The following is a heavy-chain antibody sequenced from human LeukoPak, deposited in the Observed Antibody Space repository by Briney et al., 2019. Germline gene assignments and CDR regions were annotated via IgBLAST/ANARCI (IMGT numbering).Heavy chain of an antibody. CDR1: GGSLSGYY. D-gene: IGHD1-26*01. Sequence: SETLSLTCAVYGGSLSGYYWSWIRQPPGKGLEWIGEINHSGSTNYNPSLKSRVTISVDTSKNQFSLKLSSVTAADTAVYYCAREGEGRHFDYWGQGTLVTVSS. CDR3: AREGEGRHFDY. CDR2: INHSGST. V-gene: IGHV4-34*01. J-gene: IGHJ4*02.